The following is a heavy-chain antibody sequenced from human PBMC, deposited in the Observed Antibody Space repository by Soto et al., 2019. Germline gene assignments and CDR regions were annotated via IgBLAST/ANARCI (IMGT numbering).Heavy chain of an antibody. Sequence: ASVKVSCKASGSTFTSYGISWVRQAPGQGLEWMGWISAYNGNTNYAQKLQGRVTMTTDTSTSTAYMELRSLRSDDTAVYYCARGEYCSRTSCYWDYWGQGTLVTVSS. J-gene: IGHJ4*02. CDR2: ISAYNGNT. D-gene: IGHD2-2*01. V-gene: IGHV1-18*01. CDR1: GSTFTSYG. CDR3: ARGEYCSRTSCYWDY.